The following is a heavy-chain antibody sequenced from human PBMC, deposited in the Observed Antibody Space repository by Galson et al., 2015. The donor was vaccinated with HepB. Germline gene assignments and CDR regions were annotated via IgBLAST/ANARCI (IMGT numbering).Heavy chain of an antibody. V-gene: IGHV1-3*04. CDR3: ARDGPSYRGGYYFEH. D-gene: IGHD3-16*02. J-gene: IGHJ4*02. Sequence: SVKVSCKASGCSFTSNVIHWVRQAPGQRLEWMGWINTGNGNTEYSQKFQSRVIITRDTSASTAYMELGSLRSEDTALYYCARDGPSYRGGYYFEHWGQGTLVTVSS. CDR1: GCSFTSNV. CDR2: INTGNGNT.